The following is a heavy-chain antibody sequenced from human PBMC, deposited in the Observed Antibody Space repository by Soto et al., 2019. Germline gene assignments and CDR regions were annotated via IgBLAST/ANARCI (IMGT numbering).Heavy chain of an antibody. J-gene: IGHJ4*02. CDR3: ARGPLVVLNYFES. Sequence: QVQLVQSGAEVKKPGSSVKVSCKASGGTFRNYPINWVRQAPGQGLEWMGSIFPLTDIPDYAQNFQARLTISADKSASTAYMELSSLTSDDTGMYFWARGPLVVLNYFESWGKGTLVTVSS. CDR2: IFPLTDIP. V-gene: IGHV1-69*02. CDR1: GGTFRNYP.